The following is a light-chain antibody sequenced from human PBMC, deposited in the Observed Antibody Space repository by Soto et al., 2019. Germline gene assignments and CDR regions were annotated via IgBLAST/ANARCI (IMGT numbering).Light chain of an antibody. CDR3: QQYNTYSWT. V-gene: IGKV1-5*03. J-gene: IGKJ1*01. Sequence: DIQMTQSPPTLSASAGDRVTITCRASESISSWLAWYQQKPGKAPKLLMYKASSLESGVPSRFSGSGSGTEFTLTIRSLQPDDFATYYCQQYNTYSWTFGQGTKVDIK. CDR2: KAS. CDR1: ESISSW.